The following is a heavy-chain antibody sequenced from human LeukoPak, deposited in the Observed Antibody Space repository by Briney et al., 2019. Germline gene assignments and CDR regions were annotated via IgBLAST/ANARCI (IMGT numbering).Heavy chain of an antibody. CDR2: INPNSGGT. J-gene: IGHJ4*02. Sequence: ASVKVSCKASGYTFTGYYVHWVRQAPGQGLEWMGWINPNSGGTNYAPKFQGRVTMTRDTSISTAYMELSSLRSDDTAVYFCATYYLDTSARDWGQGTLVTVSS. CDR1: GYTFTGYY. V-gene: IGHV1-2*02. D-gene: IGHD3-22*01. CDR3: ATYYLDTSARD.